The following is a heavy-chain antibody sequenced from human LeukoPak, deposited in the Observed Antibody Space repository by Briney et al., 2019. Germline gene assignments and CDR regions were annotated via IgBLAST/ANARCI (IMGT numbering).Heavy chain of an antibody. CDR2: INHSGST. J-gene: IGHJ4*02. Sequence: PSGTLSLTCAVYGGSFSGYYWSWIRQPPGKGLEWIGEINHSGSTNYNPSLKSRVTISVDTSKNQFSLKLSSVTAADTAVCYCARGGLRLGELSFLTYYFDYWGQGTLVTVSS. D-gene: IGHD3-16*02. CDR3: ARGGLRLGELSFLTYYFDY. V-gene: IGHV4-34*01. CDR1: GGSFSGYY.